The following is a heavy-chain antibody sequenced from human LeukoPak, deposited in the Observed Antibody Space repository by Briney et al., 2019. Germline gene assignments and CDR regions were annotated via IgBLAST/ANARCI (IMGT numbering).Heavy chain of an antibody. CDR3: ARGYCSGGSCHYYYYYMDV. V-gene: IGHV1-18*01. D-gene: IGHD2-15*01. CDR2: ISAYNGNT. CDR1: GYTFTSYG. Sequence: ASVKVSCKASGYTFTSYGISWVRQAPGQGLEWMGWISAYNGNTNYAQKLQGRVTMTTDTSTSTAYMELRSLRSDDTAVYYCARGYCSGGSCHYYYYYMDVWGKGTTVTVSS. J-gene: IGHJ6*03.